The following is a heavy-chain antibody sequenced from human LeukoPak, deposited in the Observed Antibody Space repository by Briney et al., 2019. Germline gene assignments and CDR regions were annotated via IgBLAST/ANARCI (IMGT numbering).Heavy chain of an antibody. CDR2: ISSSSSYI. D-gene: IGHD3-10*01. V-gene: IGHV3-21*01. Sequence: SGGSLRLSCAASGFTFSSYGMSWVRQAPGKGLEWVSSISSSSSYIYYADSVKGRFTISRDNAKNSLYLQMNSLRAEDTAVYYCARGSGSLDYWGQGTLVTVSS. CDR1: GFTFSSYG. CDR3: ARGSGSLDY. J-gene: IGHJ4*02.